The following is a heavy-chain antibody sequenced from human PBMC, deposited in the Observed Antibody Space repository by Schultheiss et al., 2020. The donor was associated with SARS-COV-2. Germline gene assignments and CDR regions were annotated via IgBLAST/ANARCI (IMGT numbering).Heavy chain of an antibody. V-gene: IGHV3-72*01. CDR1: GFTFSSYS. Sequence: GGSLRLSCAASGFTFSSYSMNWVRQAPGKGLEWVGRTRNKANSYTTEYAASVKGRFTISRDDSKNSLYLQMNSLRAEDTAVYYCARDIAVAGVNWFDPWGQGTLVTVSS. CDR2: TRNKANSYTT. CDR3: ARDIAVAGVNWFDP. D-gene: IGHD6-19*01. J-gene: IGHJ5*02.